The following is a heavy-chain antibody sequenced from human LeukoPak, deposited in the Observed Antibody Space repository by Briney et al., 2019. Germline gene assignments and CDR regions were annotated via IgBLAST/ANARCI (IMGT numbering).Heavy chain of an antibody. V-gene: IGHV3-48*03. J-gene: IGHJ4*02. CDR2: ITTTGDRI. CDR1: GFTFSSYS. Sequence: GGSLRLSCAASGFTFSSYSMNWVRQAPGKGLEWISYITTTGDRIQYADSVKGRFTISRDNAKNSLYLEMNSLRAEDTGVYFCARDTKDYWGQGTLVVVSS. CDR3: ARDTKDY. D-gene: IGHD2-2*01.